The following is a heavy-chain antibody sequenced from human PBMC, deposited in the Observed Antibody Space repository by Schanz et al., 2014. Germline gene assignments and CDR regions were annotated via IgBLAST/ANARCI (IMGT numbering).Heavy chain of an antibody. V-gene: IGHV3-53*01. Sequence: EVQLVESGGGLIQPGGSLRLSCAASGYTVSSNYMSWVRQAPGKGLEWVSAMSATGADTYYADSVKGRFTISRDNSKNTLYLQMNSLRAEDTAVYYCVKDLQRELLRDDHYYGMDVWGQGTTVTVSS. CDR2: MSATGADT. CDR1: GYTVSSNY. CDR3: VKDLQRELLRDDHYYGMDV. J-gene: IGHJ6*02. D-gene: IGHD1-26*01.